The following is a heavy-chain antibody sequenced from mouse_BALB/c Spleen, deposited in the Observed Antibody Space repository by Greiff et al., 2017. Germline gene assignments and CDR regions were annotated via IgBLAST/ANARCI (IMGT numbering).Heavy chain of an antibody. J-gene: IGHJ3*01. CDR2: IDPENGNT. Sequence: VKLQESGAELVRPGALVKLSCKASGFNIKDYYMHWVKQRPEQGLEWIGWIDPENGNTIYDPKFQGKASITADTSSNTAYLQLSSLTSEDTAVYYCAPYGSWFAYWGQGTLVTVSA. D-gene: IGHD2-10*02. CDR3: APYGSWFAY. CDR1: GFNIKDYY. V-gene: IGHV14-1*02.